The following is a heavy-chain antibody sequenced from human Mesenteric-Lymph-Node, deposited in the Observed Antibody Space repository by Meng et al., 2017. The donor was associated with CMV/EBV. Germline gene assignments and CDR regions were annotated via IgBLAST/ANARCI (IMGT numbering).Heavy chain of an antibody. V-gene: IGHV6-1*01. J-gene: IGHJ4*02. CDR2: AYYRSKWYN. CDR1: GDSVSSNSAA. D-gene: IGHD5-24*01. Sequence: LRLSCAISGDSVSSNSAAWNWIRQSPSRGLEWLGRAYYRSKWYNDYAVSVKSRITINPDTSKNQFSLQLNSVTPEDTAVYYCARILRGARDGYNSDFDYWGQGTLVTVSS. CDR3: ARILRGARDGYNSDFDY.